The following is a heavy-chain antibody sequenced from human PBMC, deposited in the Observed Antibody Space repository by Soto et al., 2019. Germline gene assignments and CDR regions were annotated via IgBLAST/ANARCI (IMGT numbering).Heavy chain of an antibody. Sequence: QVQLQESGPGLVKPSQTLSLTCTVSGGSISSGDYYWSWIRQPPGKGLEWIGYIYYSGSTYYNPSLKSRVTLSEDTPKIPFPRKLSSVTAADSAVYYCARGKSGDSVWGSYRRHCFDPWGQGTRVTVSS. CDR1: GGSISSGDYY. V-gene: IGHV4-30-4*01. J-gene: IGHJ5*02. D-gene: IGHD3-16*02. CDR2: IYYSGST. CDR3: ARGKSGDSVWGSYRRHCFDP.